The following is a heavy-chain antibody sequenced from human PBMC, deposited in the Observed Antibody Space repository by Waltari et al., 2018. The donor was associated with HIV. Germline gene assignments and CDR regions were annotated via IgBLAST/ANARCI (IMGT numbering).Heavy chain of an antibody. V-gene: IGHV4-34*02. CDR1: GGSLTASY. J-gene: IGHJ5*02. D-gene: IGHD3-10*01. CDR3: ARESRRRIRQGGINWFDP. CDR2: INHSGRS. Sequence: QVRLQQRGAGQLKASEPLSLPCAVYGGSLTASYWIWIRQCPGRGLEWIAEINHSGRSDFNPSLKSRVTIAVDPAKNQFSLTLRSLTAADTGVYYCARESRRRIRQGGINWFDPWGQGTPVTVLS.